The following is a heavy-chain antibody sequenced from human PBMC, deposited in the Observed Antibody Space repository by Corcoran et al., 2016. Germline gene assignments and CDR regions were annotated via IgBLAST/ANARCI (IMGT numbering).Heavy chain of an antibody. D-gene: IGHD4-17*01. V-gene: IGHV1-46*01. CDR2: INPSGGST. CDR3: ARGRVTTVGALDY. Sequence: QVQLMQSGAEVKKPGASVTVSCTTSGYTFTSYYMHWVRPAPGQGLEWMGIINPSGGSTSYAQQFQGRVTMTRDTSTSTVYMELRSLRSADTAVDYWARGRVTTVGALDYWGQGTLVTVSS. CDR1: GYTFTSYY. J-gene: IGHJ4*01.